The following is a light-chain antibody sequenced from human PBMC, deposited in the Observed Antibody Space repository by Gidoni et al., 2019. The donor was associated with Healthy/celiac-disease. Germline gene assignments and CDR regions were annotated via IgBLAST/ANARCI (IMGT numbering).Light chain of an antibody. V-gene: IGKV3-20*01. CDR2: GAS. J-gene: IGKJ2*01. Sequence: IVSPQSPGTLSLSPGERAHITCRASQSVSSSYVAWYQQKPGQAPRLLIYGASSRATGIPDRFSGSGSGTDFTLTISRLEPEDFAVYYCQQYGSSPPYTFGQGTKLEIK. CDR1: QSVSSSY. CDR3: QQYGSSPPYT.